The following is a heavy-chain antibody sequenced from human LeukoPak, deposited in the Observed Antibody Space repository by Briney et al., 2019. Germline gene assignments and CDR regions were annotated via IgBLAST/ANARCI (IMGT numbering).Heavy chain of an antibody. Sequence: GGSPRLSCAASGFTFSSYAMSWVRQAPGKGLEWVSAISGSGGSTYYADSVKGRFTISRDNSKNTLYLQMNSLRAEDTAVYYCAKVGDYDILTGYSYYFDYWGQGTLVTVSS. CDR1: GFTFSSYA. CDR2: ISGSGGST. D-gene: IGHD3-9*01. CDR3: AKVGDYDILTGYSYYFDY. J-gene: IGHJ4*02. V-gene: IGHV3-23*01.